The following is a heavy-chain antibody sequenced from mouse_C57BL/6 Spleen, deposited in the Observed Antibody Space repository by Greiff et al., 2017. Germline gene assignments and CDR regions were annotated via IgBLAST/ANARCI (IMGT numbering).Heavy chain of an antibody. CDR3: ARETYYGSSRYAMDY. CDR1: GFTFSDYY. Sequence: EVMLVESEGGLVQPGRSMKLSCTASGFTFSDYYMAWVRQVPEKGLEWVANINYDGSSTYYLDSLKSRFIISRDNAKNILYLQMSSLKSEDTATYYCARETYYGSSRYAMDYWGQGTSVTVSS. D-gene: IGHD1-1*01. J-gene: IGHJ4*01. CDR2: INYDGSST. V-gene: IGHV5-16*01.